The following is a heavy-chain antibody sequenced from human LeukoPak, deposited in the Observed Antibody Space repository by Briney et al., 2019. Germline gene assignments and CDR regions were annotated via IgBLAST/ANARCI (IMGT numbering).Heavy chain of an antibody. CDR2: IYYSGGT. D-gene: IGHD4/OR15-4a*01. CDR1: GGSISSYY. Sequence: SETLSLTCIVSGGSISSYYWSWIRQPPGKGLEWIGYIYYSGGTNNNPSLKSRVTISVDTSKNQFSLKLSSVTAADTAVYYCASGRDQLTYFQYWGQGTLATVSS. J-gene: IGHJ1*01. V-gene: IGHV4-59*01. CDR3: ASGRDQLTYFQY.